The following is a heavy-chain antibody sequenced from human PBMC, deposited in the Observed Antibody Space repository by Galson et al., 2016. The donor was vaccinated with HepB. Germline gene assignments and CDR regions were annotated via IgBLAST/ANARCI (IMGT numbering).Heavy chain of an antibody. CDR3: ATSPPMSGLPLLYFDN. Sequence: SVKVSCKASGGPFSSNVISWVRQAPGQGLEWMGGIITMSDTANYAQKLQGRLTIAADQAARTAYMELRSLTSDDTAAYYCATSPPMSGLPLLYFDNWGQGTLVTVSS. V-gene: IGHV1-69*13. D-gene: IGHD2-2*02. CDR2: IITMSDTA. CDR1: GGPFSSNV. J-gene: IGHJ4*02.